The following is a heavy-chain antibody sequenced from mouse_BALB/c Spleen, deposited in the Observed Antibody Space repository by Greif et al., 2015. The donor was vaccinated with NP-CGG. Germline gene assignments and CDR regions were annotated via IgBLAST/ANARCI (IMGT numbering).Heavy chain of an antibody. V-gene: IGHV14-3*02. CDR3: ASYATGIEYFDV. Sequence: VQLQQSGAELVKPGASVKLSCTASGFNIKDTYMHWVKQRPEQGLEWIGRIDPANGNTKYDPKFQGKATITADTSSNTAYLQLSSLTSEDTAVYYCASYATGIEYFDVWGAGTTVTVSS. CDR1: GFNIKDTY. J-gene: IGHJ1*01. CDR2: IDPANGNT. D-gene: IGHD4-1*02.